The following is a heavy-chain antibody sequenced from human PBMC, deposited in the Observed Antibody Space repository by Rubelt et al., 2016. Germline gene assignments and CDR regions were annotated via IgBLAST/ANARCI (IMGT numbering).Heavy chain of an antibody. Sequence: QVQLQESGPGLVKPSQTLSLTCTVSGGSISSDNYYWNWIRQLPGQGLEWIGYIYDRGSTYYNPSLKSRPTNSVDTSNNQFCLKVNSVAAADTAVYYCARRRNSGYDFDYWGQGTLVTVSS. J-gene: IGHJ4*02. D-gene: IGHD5-12*01. CDR1: GGSISSDNYY. CDR2: IYDRGST. CDR3: ARRRNSGYDFDY. V-gene: IGHV4-30-4*08.